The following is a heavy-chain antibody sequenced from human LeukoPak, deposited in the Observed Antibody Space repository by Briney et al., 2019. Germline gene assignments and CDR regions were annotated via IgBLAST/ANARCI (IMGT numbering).Heavy chain of an antibody. V-gene: IGHV3-74*01. Sequence: GGSLRLSCAASGFTFSTYWMHWVRQAPGKGLVWVSRIKSDGSTNYADSVKGRFTISRDNANNTLSLQMDSLRPEDTGVYYCARAPSEIGGYYPEYFRHWGQGTLVTVSS. CDR3: ARAPSEIGGYYPEYFRH. CDR2: IKSDGST. CDR1: GFTFSTYW. J-gene: IGHJ1*01. D-gene: IGHD3-22*01.